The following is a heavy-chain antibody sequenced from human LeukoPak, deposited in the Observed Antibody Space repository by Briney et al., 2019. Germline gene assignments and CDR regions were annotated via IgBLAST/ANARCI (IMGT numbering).Heavy chain of an antibody. J-gene: IGHJ3*01. CDR2: IRFDGGDT. Sequence: GGSLRLSCAASGFTFNNYWMHWVRQAPGMGLVWVSSIRFDGGDTAYADSAKGRFTISRDNAKNTMFLQMNNLRAEDTAVYYCAKEIDGFDVWGQGTLVSVSS. V-gene: IGHV3-74*01. CDR1: GFTFNNYW. CDR3: AKEIDGFDV.